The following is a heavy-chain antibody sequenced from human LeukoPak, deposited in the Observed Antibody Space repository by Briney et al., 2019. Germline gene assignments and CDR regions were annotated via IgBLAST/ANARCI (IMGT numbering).Heavy chain of an antibody. CDR3: ARDPYGELLGSFFDY. V-gene: IGHV3-23*01. Sequence: GGSLRLSCAASGFRFSDYTMTWVRQAPGKGPEWVSAIGGRGGSTYYADSVKGRFTISRDNSKNTLYLQMNSLRAEDTAVYYCARDPYGELLGSFFDYWGQGTLVTVSS. J-gene: IGHJ4*02. CDR1: GFRFSDYT. D-gene: IGHD1-26*01. CDR2: IGGRGGST.